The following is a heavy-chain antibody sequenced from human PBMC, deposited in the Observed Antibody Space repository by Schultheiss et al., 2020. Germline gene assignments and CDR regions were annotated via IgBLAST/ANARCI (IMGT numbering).Heavy chain of an antibody. J-gene: IGHJ6*02. CDR3: ARDPPPKNYYYYGMDV. CDR2: ISSSSSTI. CDR1: GFTFSSYS. Sequence: GGSLRLSCAASGFTFSSYSMNWVRQAPGKGLEWVSYISSSSSTIYYADSVKGRFTISRDNAKNSLYLQMNSLRAEDTAVYYCARDPPPKNYYYYGMDVWGQGTTVTVSS. V-gene: IGHV3-48*01.